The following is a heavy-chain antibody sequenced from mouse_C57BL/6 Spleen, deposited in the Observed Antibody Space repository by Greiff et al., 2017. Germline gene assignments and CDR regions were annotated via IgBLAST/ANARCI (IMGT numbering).Heavy chain of an antibody. Sequence: QVQLQQPGAELVKPGASVTLSCKASGYTFTSYWMHWVKQRPGQGLEWIGMIHPNSGSTNYNEKFKSKATLTVDKSSSTAYMQLSSLTSEDSAVYYCARSDGNYVYYYAMDYWGQGTSVTVSS. V-gene: IGHV1-64*01. J-gene: IGHJ4*01. D-gene: IGHD2-1*01. CDR1: GYTFTSYW. CDR2: IHPNSGST. CDR3: ARSDGNYVYYYAMDY.